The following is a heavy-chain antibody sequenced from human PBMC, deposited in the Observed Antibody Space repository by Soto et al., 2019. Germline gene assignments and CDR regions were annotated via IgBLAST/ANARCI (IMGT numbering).Heavy chain of an antibody. CDR3: ARESAYCGGDCYPNWFDP. D-gene: IGHD2-21*02. V-gene: IGHV1-3*01. CDR1: GYTFTSYA. Sequence: GASVKVSCKASGYTFTSYAMHWVRQAPGQRLEWMGWINAGNGNTKYSQKFQGRVTITRDTSASTAYMELSSLRSEDTAVYYCARESAYCGGDCYPNWFDPWGQGTLVTVSS. CDR2: INAGNGNT. J-gene: IGHJ5*02.